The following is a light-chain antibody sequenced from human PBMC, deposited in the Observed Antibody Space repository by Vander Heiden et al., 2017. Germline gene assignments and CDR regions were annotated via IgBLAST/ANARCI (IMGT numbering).Light chain of an antibody. CDR3: KSRDTRDDQVV. V-gene: IGLV3-19*01. J-gene: IGLJ3*02. CDR2: GKN. CDR1: SPRRYY. Sequence: SSELTQHPAVSVALVKTVRLTCQGDSPRRYYASWYQQKPGQAPILVIYGKNNRPAGIPDRFAGSSSRNTASLTITGAQAEDEDDYYSKSRDTRDDQVVFGGGTKLTVL.